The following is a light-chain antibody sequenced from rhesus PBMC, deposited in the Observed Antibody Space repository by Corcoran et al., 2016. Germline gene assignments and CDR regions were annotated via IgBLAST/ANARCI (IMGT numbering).Light chain of an antibody. CDR2: DAS. CDR1: QVTRKY. Sequence: DIQMTQSPSSLSASVGDTVTITCQASQVTRKYLAWHQQYLGKAPKSLIYDASTLQSWAPSRFSGSGSWTGFTLTISSLKPEDVASYYCQQADTSPRTFRQGSKVEFK. CDR3: QQADTSPRT. J-gene: IGKJ1*01. V-gene: IGKV1-25*01.